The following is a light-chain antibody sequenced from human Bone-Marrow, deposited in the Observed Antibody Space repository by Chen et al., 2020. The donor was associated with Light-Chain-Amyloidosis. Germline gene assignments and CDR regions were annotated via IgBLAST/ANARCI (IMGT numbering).Light chain of an antibody. CDR2: DDS. J-gene: IGLJ3*02. CDR1: NIGSTS. V-gene: IGLV3-21*02. Sequence: CGGNNIGSTSVHWYQQPPGQAPLLVVYDDSDRPSGIPARFSGSNSGNTATLTISRVEAGDEADDYCQVWDRSSDRPVFGGGTKLTVL. CDR3: QVWDRSSDRPV.